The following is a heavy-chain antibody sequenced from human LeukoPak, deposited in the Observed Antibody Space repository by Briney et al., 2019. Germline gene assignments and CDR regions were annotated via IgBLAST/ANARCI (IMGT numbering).Heavy chain of an antibody. CDR3: AKSPTHDSFDYFHS. CDR2: ISGSGGST. Sequence: PGGSLRLSCAASGFTFSSYAMSWVRQAPGKGLEWVSAISGSGGSTYYADSVKGRFTISRDNSKQTLYLHMNSLRAEDTAVYYCAKSPTHDSFDYFHSWGQGTLVTVSS. V-gene: IGHV3-23*01. J-gene: IGHJ4*02. CDR1: GFTFSSYA. D-gene: IGHD3-22*01.